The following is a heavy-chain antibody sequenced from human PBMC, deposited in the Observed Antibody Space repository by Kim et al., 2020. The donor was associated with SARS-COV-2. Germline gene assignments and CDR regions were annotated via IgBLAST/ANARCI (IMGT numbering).Heavy chain of an antibody. CDR3: ARYRDIVSTIPAPRFDP. J-gene: IGHJ5*02. CDR1: GFTFSSYW. V-gene: IGHV3-7*01. D-gene: IGHD5-12*01. Sequence: GGSLRLSCAASGFTFSSYWMSWVRQAPGKGLEWVANIKQDGGEKYYVDSVKGRFTISRDNAKNSLYLQMNSLRAEDTAVYYCARYRDIVSTIPAPRFDPWGQGTLVTVSS. CDR2: IKQDGGEK.